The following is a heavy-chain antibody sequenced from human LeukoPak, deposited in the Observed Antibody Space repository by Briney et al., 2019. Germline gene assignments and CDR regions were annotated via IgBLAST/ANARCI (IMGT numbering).Heavy chain of an antibody. D-gene: IGHD3-10*01. Sequence: GGSLRLSCAASGFTFSGYAMSWVRQAPGKGLEWVSGISGSATSTYYADSVKGRFTISRDNSKNTLYLQMNSLRAEDTAVYYCAKKGESLDYYGMDVWGQGTTVTVSS. CDR1: GFTFSGYA. CDR2: ISGSATST. J-gene: IGHJ6*02. V-gene: IGHV3-23*01. CDR3: AKKGESLDYYGMDV.